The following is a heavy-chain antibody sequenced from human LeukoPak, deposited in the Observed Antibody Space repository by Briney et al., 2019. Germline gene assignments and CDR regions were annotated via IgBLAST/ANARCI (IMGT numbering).Heavy chain of an antibody. CDR1: GFTFDDYA. CDR2: ISWNSGSI. J-gene: IGHJ5*02. D-gene: IGHD2-15*01. V-gene: IGHV3-9*01. CDR3: ARDRLVVVAATYNWFDP. Sequence: PGGSLRLSCAASGFTFDDYAMHWVRQAPGKGLEWVSGISWNSGSIGYADSVKGRFTISRDNSKNTLYLQMNSLRAEDTAVYYCARDRLVVVAATYNWFDPWAREPWSPSPQ.